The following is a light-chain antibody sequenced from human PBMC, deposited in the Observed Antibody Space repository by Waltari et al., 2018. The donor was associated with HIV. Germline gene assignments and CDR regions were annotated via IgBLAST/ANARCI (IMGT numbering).Light chain of an antibody. CDR3: CSYTGTNTVM. CDR1: SSDVGSYYL. Sequence: QSALTQPASVSGSPGQSITISCTGGSSDVGSYYLVSRYQQHPGKAPKLMIYAFPKLPSGVPNRFSGSKSGNTASLTISWLQADDEADYYCCSYTGTNTVMFGGGTKLTVL. V-gene: IGLV2-23*02. CDR2: AFP. J-gene: IGLJ3*02.